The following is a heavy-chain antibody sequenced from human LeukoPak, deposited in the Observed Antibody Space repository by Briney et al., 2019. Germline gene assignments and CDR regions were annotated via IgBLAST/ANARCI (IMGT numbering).Heavy chain of an antibody. CDR2: IYGGGTT. J-gene: IGHJ4*02. D-gene: IGHD3-10*01. CDR3: ARGQYSGRGGYFDY. CDR1: GFIFSDYT. V-gene: IGHV3-53*01. Sequence: PGGSLRLSCAVSGFIFSDYTMSWVRQAPGKGLEWVSIIYGGGTTYYGDSVKGRFTISRDNSNNTLYLQMNSLRAEDTAVYYCARGQYSGRGGYFDYWGQGTLVTVSS.